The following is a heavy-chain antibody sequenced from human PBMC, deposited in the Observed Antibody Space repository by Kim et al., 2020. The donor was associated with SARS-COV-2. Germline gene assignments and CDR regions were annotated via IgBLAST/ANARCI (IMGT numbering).Heavy chain of an antibody. D-gene: IGHD3-3*01. V-gene: IGHV4-39*01. Sequence: PSLTIRVTVSVDTSKNQFSLKLSSVTAADTAVYYCARILLSGYLTYYFDYWGQGTLVTVSS. CDR3: ARILLSGYLTYYFDY. J-gene: IGHJ4*02.